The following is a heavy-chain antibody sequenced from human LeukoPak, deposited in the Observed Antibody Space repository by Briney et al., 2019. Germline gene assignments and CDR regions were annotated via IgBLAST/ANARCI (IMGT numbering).Heavy chain of an antibody. D-gene: IGHD3-10*01. CDR2: INHSGST. J-gene: IGHJ4*02. V-gene: IGHV4-34*01. Sequence: SETLSLTCAVYGGSFSGYYWSWIRQPPGKGLEWIGEINHSGSTNYNPSLKSRVTISVDTSKNQFSLKLSSVTAADTAVYYCARDYPKPQDYWGQGTLVTVSS. CDR3: ARDYPKPQDY. CDR1: GGSFSGYY.